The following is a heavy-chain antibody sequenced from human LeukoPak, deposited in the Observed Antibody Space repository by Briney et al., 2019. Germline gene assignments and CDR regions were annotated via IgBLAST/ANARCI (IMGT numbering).Heavy chain of an antibody. CDR2: INSDGSIT. CDR3: ARDHKAWSTGAFDI. D-gene: IGHD1-1*01. Sequence: PGGSLRLSCAASGFTFSNSWMYWVRQAPGKGLVWVSRINSDGSITQYAGSVKGRFTISRDNAKNTLFLQMNSLRAEDTAVFYCARDHKAWSTGAFDIWGQGTMLTVSS. CDR1: GFTFSNSW. J-gene: IGHJ3*02. V-gene: IGHV3-74*01.